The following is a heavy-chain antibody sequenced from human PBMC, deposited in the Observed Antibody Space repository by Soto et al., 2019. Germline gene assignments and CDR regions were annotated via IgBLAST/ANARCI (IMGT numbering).Heavy chain of an antibody. J-gene: IGHJ3*01. Sequence: QITLKESGPTLVKPTQTLTLTCTFSGFSLSTDGVGVGWIRQPPGKALEWLALIYWDDDQRYSPSLKTRLTITKDTSKNQVVLTMTNMDPVDTATCYCAHAYGGTSWPNDAFDVWGQGTVVTVSS. V-gene: IGHV2-5*02. CDR3: AHAYGGTSWPNDAFDV. D-gene: IGHD2-2*01. CDR1: GFSLSTDGVG. CDR2: IYWDDDQ.